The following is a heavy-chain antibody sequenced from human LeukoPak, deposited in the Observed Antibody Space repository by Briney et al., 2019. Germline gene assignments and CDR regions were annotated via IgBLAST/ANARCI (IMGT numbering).Heavy chain of an antibody. Sequence: GGSLRLSCAASAFTFSNYAMSWVRQAPGKGLEWVSVISAIGNSQYYADSVKGRFTISRDNSKKTVDLQMNSLRVDDTAAYYCAKEDGIVGAKELDYWGQGTLVSVSS. V-gene: IGHV3-23*01. CDR3: AKEDGIVGAKELDY. CDR1: AFTFSNYA. D-gene: IGHD1-26*01. J-gene: IGHJ4*02. CDR2: ISAIGNSQ.